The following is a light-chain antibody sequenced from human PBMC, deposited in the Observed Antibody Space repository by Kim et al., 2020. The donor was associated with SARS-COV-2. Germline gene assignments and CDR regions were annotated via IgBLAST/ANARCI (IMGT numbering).Light chain of an antibody. CDR1: KLEEKF. Sequence: SVSPGQAASITCSGDKLEEKFASWFQQKPGQSPVLVIYEHTKRPSGIPERISGSTYGNTATLTISGTQAMDEADYYCQTWDSSTVVFGGGTQLTVL. V-gene: IGLV3-1*01. J-gene: IGLJ3*02. CDR3: QTWDSSTVV. CDR2: EHT.